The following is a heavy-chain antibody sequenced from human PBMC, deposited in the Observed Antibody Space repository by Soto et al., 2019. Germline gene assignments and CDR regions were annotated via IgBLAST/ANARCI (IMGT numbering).Heavy chain of an antibody. J-gene: IGHJ4*02. V-gene: IGHV1-69*02. Sequence: QVQLVQSGAEVKKPGSSVRLSCTASGDTFSFYTISWVRQAPGQGPEWMGRIIPMVGMADYPQKFQGRVTISADKSRSTAYRVLCSLRSDDTAVYFCATNYGSGSTHFDYGGQGTLGTVSS. CDR1: GDTFSFYT. CDR2: IIPMVGMA. CDR3: ATNYGSGSTHFDY. D-gene: IGHD3-10*01.